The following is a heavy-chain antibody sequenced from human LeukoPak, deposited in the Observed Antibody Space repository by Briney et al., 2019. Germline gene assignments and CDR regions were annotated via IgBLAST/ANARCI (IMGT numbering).Heavy chain of an antibody. CDR1: RFTLEDYA. J-gene: IGHJ3*01. CDR2: INWSGSTT. Sequence: GGSLRLSCAASRFTLEDYAMSWVRHTPEKGLEWVAGINWSGSTTGYADSVKGRFTVSRDNAKNSLSLEMNSLRVEDTALYHCARGVSASDPSGVDAFDLWGQGSLVTV. D-gene: IGHD2-15*01. V-gene: IGHV3-20*01. CDR3: ARGVSASDPSGVDAFDL.